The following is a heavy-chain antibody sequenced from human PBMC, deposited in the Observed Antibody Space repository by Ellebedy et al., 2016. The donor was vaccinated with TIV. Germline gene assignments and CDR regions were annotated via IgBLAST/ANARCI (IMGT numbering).Heavy chain of an antibody. CDR1: GGSISSYY. J-gene: IGHJ4*02. D-gene: IGHD1-1*01. Sequence: SETLSLTCTVSGGSISSYYWSWIRQPPGKGLEWIGYIYYSGSTYYNPSLEGRITISVDTSKNQFSLTLTSVTAADTAVYYCATGNYWDQLLVYWGQGTLVTVSS. V-gene: IGHV4-59*06. CDR3: ATGNYWDQLLVY. CDR2: IYYSGST.